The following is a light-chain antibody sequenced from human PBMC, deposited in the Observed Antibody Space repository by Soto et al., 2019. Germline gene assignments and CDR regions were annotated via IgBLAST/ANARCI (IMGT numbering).Light chain of an antibody. V-gene: IGKV1-39*01. CDR3: QQSYSTLLT. CDR2: AAS. J-gene: IGKJ4*01. Sequence: DIQMTQSPSSLSASVGARVTITCRARQSISSYLNWYQQKPGKAPKLLIYAASSLQSGVPSRFSGSGSGTDFTLTISSLQPEDFATYYCQQSYSTLLTFGGGTKVEIK. CDR1: QSISSY.